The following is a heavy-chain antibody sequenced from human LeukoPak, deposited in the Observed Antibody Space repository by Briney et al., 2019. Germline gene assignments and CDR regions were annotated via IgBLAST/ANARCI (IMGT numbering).Heavy chain of an antibody. Sequence: GGSLRLSCAASGFTFDDYGMSWVRQAPGKGLEWVSGINWNGGSTGYADSVKGRFTISRDNAKNSLYLQMNSLRAEDTALYHCARPRIAAARGAFDIWGQGTMVTVSS. CDR1: GFTFDDYG. CDR2: INWNGGST. CDR3: ARPRIAAARGAFDI. V-gene: IGHV3-20*01. D-gene: IGHD6-13*01. J-gene: IGHJ3*02.